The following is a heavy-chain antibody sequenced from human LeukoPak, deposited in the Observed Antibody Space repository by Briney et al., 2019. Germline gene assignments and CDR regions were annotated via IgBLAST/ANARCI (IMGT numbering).Heavy chain of an antibody. Sequence: GGSLRLSCAASGFTFSSYSMNWVRQAPGRGLEWVSSISSISSDIYYADSMKGRFTISRDNAKNSVYLQTNSLRAEDTAVYYCARDPPRSRNWAYDAFDLWGQGTMVTVSS. CDR1: GFTFSSYS. V-gene: IGHV3-21*01. CDR3: ARDPPRSRNWAYDAFDL. J-gene: IGHJ3*01. D-gene: IGHD7-27*01. CDR2: ISSISSDI.